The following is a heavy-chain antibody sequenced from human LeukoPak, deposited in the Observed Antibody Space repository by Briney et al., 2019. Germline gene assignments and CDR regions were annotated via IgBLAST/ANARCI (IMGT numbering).Heavy chain of an antibody. CDR2: ISYDGSNK. J-gene: IGHJ5*02. CDR1: GFTFSSYG. D-gene: IGHD6-13*01. CDR3: AKDLGIAAAPIQVNWFDP. Sequence: GGSLRLSCAASGFTFSSYGMHWVRQAPGKGLEWVAVISYDGSNKYYADSVKGRFTISRDNPKNTLYLQMNSLRAEDTAVYYCAKDLGIAAAPIQVNWFDPWGQGTPVTVSS. V-gene: IGHV3-30*18.